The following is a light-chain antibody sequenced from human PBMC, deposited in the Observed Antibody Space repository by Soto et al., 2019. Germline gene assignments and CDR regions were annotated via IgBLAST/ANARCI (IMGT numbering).Light chain of an antibody. V-gene: IGKV1-5*01. J-gene: IGKJ1*01. Sequence: DIHMTQSPSTLSASLGDRVTITCRASHSISSCWAVYQQTPGKAPKLLIYDAISLESGVPSRFSGSGTETEFTLTISSLQHDDFATYYCHQYNSYSFGQGTKVDI. CDR2: DAI. CDR3: HQYNSYS. CDR1: HSISSC.